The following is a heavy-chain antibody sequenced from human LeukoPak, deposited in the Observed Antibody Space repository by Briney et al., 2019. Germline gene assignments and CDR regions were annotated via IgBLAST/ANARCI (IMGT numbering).Heavy chain of an antibody. CDR2: INSDGSST. CDR1: GFTFSSYW. CDR3: VSRYGGNPIDY. D-gene: IGHD4-23*01. Sequence: GGSLRLSCAGSGFTFSSYWLHWVRQAPGKVLVWVSRINSDGSSTSYADSVKGRFTISRDNAKNTLYLQMNSLRVEDTAVYYCVSRYGGNPIDYWGQGTLVTVSS. V-gene: IGHV3-74*01. J-gene: IGHJ4*02.